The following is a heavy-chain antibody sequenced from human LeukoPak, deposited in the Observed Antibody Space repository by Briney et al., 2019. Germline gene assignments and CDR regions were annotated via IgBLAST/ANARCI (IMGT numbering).Heavy chain of an antibody. CDR2: ISWNSGSI. Sequence: PGRSLRLSCAVSGFTFDDDAMHWVRQVPGRGLEWVSGISWNSGSIGYADSVKGRFTISRDNAKNSLYLQMNSLRAEDTAVYYCARDFGVYTNWFDPWGQGTLVTVSS. J-gene: IGHJ5*02. D-gene: IGHD5/OR15-5a*01. V-gene: IGHV3-9*01. CDR1: GFTFDDDA. CDR3: ARDFGVYTNWFDP.